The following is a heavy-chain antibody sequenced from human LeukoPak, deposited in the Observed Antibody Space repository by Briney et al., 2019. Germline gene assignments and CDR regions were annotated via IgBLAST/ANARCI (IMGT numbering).Heavy chain of an antibody. CDR1: GFTFDDYG. J-gene: IGHJ4*02. CDR3: ARDGRYGGRIDY. CDR2: IKQDGSEK. D-gene: IGHD1-26*01. V-gene: IGHV3-7*01. Sequence: PGGSLRLSCAASGFTFDDYGMSWVRRAPGKGLEWVANIKQDGSEKYYVDSVKGRFTISRDNAKNSLYLQMNSLRAEDTAVYYCARDGRYGGRIDYWGQGTLVTVSS.